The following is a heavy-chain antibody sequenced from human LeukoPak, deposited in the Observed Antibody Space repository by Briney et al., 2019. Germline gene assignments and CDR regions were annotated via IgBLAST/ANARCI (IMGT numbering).Heavy chain of an antibody. CDR2: IYHSGST. D-gene: IGHD3-10*01. Sequence: SETLSLTCAVSGGSISSGGYSWSWIRQPPGKGLEWIGYIYHSGSTYYNPSLKSRVTISVDRSKNQFSLKLTSVTAADTAVYYCARGITMASNWFDPWGQGTLVTVSS. CDR1: GGSISSGGYS. J-gene: IGHJ5*02. V-gene: IGHV4-30-2*01. CDR3: ARGITMASNWFDP.